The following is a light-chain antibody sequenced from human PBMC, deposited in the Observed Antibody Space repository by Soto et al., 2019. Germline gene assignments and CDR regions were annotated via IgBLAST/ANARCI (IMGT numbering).Light chain of an antibody. CDR1: QTLNNY. Sequence: DIQMTQSPSSVSASVGDRITITCRASQTLNNYLTWFQQKPGKAPKVLIYAASTLQSGVPSRFGGSGSGAEFTLTISSLQPEDFATYYCQQSFSTLLTLGGGTKVDI. CDR3: QQSFSTLLT. J-gene: IGKJ4*01. CDR2: AAS. V-gene: IGKV1-39*01.